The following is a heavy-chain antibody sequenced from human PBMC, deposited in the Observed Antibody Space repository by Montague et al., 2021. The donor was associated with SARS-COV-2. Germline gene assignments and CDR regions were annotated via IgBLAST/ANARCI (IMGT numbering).Heavy chain of an antibody. V-gene: IGHV4-61*02. J-gene: IGHJ5*02. Sequence: TLSLTCTVSIGSISSGSYYWSWIRQPAGKGLEWIGRIDTSGSTNYNPCLKSRVTISVDTSKNQFSLKLSSVTAADTAVYYCARDGYSSGWNGLHWFDPWGQGTLVTVSS. D-gene: IGHD6-25*01. CDR2: IDTSGST. CDR1: IGSISSGSYY. CDR3: ARDGYSSGWNGLHWFDP.